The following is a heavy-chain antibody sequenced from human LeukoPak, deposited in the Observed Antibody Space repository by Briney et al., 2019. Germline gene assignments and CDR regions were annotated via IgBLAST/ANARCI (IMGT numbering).Heavy chain of an antibody. Sequence: SETLSLTCTVSGGSISSGDYPWNWIRQFPGKGLGWIGYMSYSGTTNYNPSLRSRVSISLDTSKNQFSLRLNSVTAADTAVYYCAGIVGATTQQFDYWGQGTLVTVSS. CDR1: GGSISSGDYP. J-gene: IGHJ4*02. CDR3: AGIVGATTQQFDY. V-gene: IGHV4-31*03. D-gene: IGHD1-26*01. CDR2: MSYSGTT.